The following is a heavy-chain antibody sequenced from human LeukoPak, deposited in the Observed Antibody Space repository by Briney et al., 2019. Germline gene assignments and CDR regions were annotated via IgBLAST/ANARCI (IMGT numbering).Heavy chain of an antibody. D-gene: IGHD3-22*01. V-gene: IGHV1-69*13. Sequence: SVKVSCKASGGTFSSYAISWVRQAPGQGLEWMGGIIPIFGTANYAQKFQGRVTITADESTSTAYMELSSLRSEDTAVYYCNYYESSGYHQYFDYWGRGTLVTVSS. CDR2: IIPIFGTA. J-gene: IGHJ4*02. CDR1: GGTFSSYA. CDR3: NYYESSGYHQYFDY.